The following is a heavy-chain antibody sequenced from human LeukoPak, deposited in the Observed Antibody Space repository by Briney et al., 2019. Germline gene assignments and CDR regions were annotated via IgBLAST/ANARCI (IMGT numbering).Heavy chain of an antibody. D-gene: IGHD3-22*01. V-gene: IGHV3-30-3*01. CDR2: ISYDGSNK. CDR3: AKDRSYYYDSSGHRGAFDI. CDR1: GFTFSSYA. J-gene: IGHJ3*02. Sequence: GGSLRLSCAASGFTFSSYAMHWVRQAPGKGLEWVAVISYDGSNKYYADSVKGRFTISRDNSKNTLYLQMNSLRAEDTAVYYCAKDRSYYYDSSGHRGAFDIWGQGTMVTVSS.